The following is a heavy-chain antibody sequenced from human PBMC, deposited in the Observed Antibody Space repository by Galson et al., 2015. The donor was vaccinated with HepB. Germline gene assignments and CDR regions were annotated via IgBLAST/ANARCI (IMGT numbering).Heavy chain of an antibody. V-gene: IGHV3-21*01. J-gene: IGHJ4*02. D-gene: IGHD1-14*01. CDR1: GFTFSSYS. Sequence: SLRLSCAASGFTFSSYSMNWVRQAPGKGLEWVSSISSSSSYIYYADSVKGRFTISRDNAKNSLYLQMNSLRAEDTAVYYCARDSLIGGTVDYWGQGTLVTVSS. CDR2: ISSSSSYI. CDR3: ARDSLIGGTVDY.